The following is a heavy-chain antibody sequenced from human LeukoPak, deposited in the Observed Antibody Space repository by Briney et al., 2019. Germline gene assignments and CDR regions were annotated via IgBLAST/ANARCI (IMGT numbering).Heavy chain of an antibody. CDR2: TYYRSKWYN. Sequence: LQTLSLTCAISGDSVSSNSDAWNWIRQSPSRGLEWLGRTYYRSKWYNDYEVSVKSRITINPDTSKNQFSLQLSSVTPEDTAVYYCARGRYSAFDIWGQGTMVTVSP. D-gene: IGHD1-1*01. CDR1: GDSVSSNSDA. V-gene: IGHV6-1*01. CDR3: ARGRYSAFDI. J-gene: IGHJ3*02.